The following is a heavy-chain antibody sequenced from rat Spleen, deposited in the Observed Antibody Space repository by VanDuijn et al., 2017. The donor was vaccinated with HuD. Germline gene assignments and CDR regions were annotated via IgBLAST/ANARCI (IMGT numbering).Heavy chain of an antibody. D-gene: IGHD1-9*01. CDR1: GYSITSNF. CDR3: ARYPTYSXXNYXVMDA. CDR2: ITSSGSP. J-gene: IGHJ4*01. Sequence: EVQLQESGPGLVRPSQSLSLTCSVTGYSITSNFWGWIRKFPGNKMAWMGYITSSGSPRYSPSLKSRISITRDTSKNKFFLQLNSVITEXTATYYCARYPTYSXXNYXVMDAXGQGASXTVSS. V-gene: IGHV3-1*01.